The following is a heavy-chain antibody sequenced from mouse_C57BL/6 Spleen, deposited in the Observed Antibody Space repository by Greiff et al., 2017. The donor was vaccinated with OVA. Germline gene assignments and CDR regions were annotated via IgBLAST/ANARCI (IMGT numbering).Heavy chain of an antibody. CDR1: GYTFTSYW. CDR2: IHPNSGST. V-gene: IGHV1-64*01. D-gene: IGHD1-1*01. J-gene: IGHJ4*01. Sequence: QVQLQQPGAELLKPGASVKLSCKASGYTFTSYWMHWVKQRPGQGLEWIGMIHPNSGSTNYNEKFKSKATLTVDKSSSTAYMQLSSLTSEDSAVYYCAPITTVVALDWGQGTSVTVSS. CDR3: APITTVVALD.